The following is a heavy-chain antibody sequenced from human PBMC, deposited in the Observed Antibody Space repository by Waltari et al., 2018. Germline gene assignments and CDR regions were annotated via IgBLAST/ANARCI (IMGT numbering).Heavy chain of an antibody. CDR2: IREDGSSK. J-gene: IGHJ4*02. D-gene: IGHD3-22*01. CDR3: AKLPIYDSSGHSDY. Sequence: QVQLVESGGGVVQPGGSLKLSCAATGFTFSSYAMHWVRQAPGKGLRWVAFIREDGSSKYYAASVNGRFTSSRGNSKNTLYLQMNSLRAEDTAVYYCAKLPIYDSSGHSDYWGQGTLVTVSS. V-gene: IGHV3-30*02. CDR1: GFTFSSYA.